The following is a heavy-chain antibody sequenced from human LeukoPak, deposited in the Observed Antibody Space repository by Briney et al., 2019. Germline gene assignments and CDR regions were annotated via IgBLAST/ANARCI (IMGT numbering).Heavy chain of an antibody. D-gene: IGHD3-16*01. Sequence: SETLSLTCAVYGGSFSGYYWSWIRRPPGKGLEWIGEINHSGSTNYNPSLKSRVTISVDTSKNQFSLKLSSVTAADTAVYYCARGRGYVWGSYSDYWGQGTLVTVSS. CDR3: ARGRGYVWGSYSDY. V-gene: IGHV4-34*01. CDR2: INHSGST. J-gene: IGHJ4*02. CDR1: GGSFSGYY.